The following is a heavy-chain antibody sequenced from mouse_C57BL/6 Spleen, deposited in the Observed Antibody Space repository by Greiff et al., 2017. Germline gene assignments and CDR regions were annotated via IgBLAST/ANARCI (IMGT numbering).Heavy chain of an antibody. Sequence: QVQLKESGPELVKPGASVKISCKASGYAFSSSWMNWVKQRPGKGLEWIGRIYPGDGDTNYNGKFKGKATLTADKSSSTAYMQLSSLTSEDSAVYFCAREGLLLRGDFDYWGKGTTLTVSS. D-gene: IGHD1-1*01. CDR3: AREGLLLRGDFDY. J-gene: IGHJ2*01. CDR1: GYAFSSSW. V-gene: IGHV1-82*01. CDR2: IYPGDGDT.